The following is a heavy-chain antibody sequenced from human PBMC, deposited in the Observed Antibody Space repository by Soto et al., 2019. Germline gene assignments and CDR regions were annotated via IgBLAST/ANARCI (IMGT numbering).Heavy chain of an antibody. D-gene: IGHD3-22*01. CDR1: GGTFSSYA. Sequence: QVQLVQSGAEVKKPGSSVKVSCKASGGTFSSYAISWVRQAPGQGLEWMGGIIPIFGTANYAQKFQGRVTITADESTSTAYMELSSMRSEDTAVYYCARADYYDSSGYYSGFDYWGQGTLVTVSS. V-gene: IGHV1-69*01. J-gene: IGHJ4*02. CDR2: IIPIFGTA. CDR3: ARADYYDSSGYYSGFDY.